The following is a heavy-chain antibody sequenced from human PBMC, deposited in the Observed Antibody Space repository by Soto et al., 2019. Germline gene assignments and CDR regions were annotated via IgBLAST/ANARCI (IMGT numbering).Heavy chain of an antibody. V-gene: IGHV4-30-2*01. D-gene: IGHD3-22*01. CDR2: IYHTGTT. CDR1: GGSINSGDYS. Sequence: QLQLQESGSGLVKPSQTLSLTCTVSGGSINSGDYSWTWIRQPPGKGLEWIGYIYHTGTTYYNMSLRSGVTISVDRFQNQFSLKLSCVTAADTAVYYCAGGINYYDSSGDSWFDPWGQGTLVTVSS. J-gene: IGHJ5*02. CDR3: AGGINYYDSSGDSWFDP.